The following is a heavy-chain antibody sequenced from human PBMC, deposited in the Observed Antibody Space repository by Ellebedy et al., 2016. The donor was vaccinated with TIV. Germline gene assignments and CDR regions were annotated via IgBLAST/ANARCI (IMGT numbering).Heavy chain of an antibody. D-gene: IGHD6-19*01. CDR3: ARGWDSSGWPDY. CDR1: GYTFSSYE. Sequence: ASVKVSWXASGYTFSSYEISWVRQATGQGLEWMGLINPGSGHTVYAQRFQGRLTMTSDTSISTAYMEVSGLRSDDTAVYYCARGWDSSGWPDYWGQGTLVTVSS. V-gene: IGHV1-8*01. CDR2: INPGSGHT. J-gene: IGHJ4*02.